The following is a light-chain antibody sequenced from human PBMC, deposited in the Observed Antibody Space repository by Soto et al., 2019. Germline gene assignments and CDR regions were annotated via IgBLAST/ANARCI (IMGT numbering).Light chain of an antibody. CDR3: QQYDSYPLT. V-gene: IGKV1-5*03. CDR1: QSISSW. J-gene: IGKJ4*01. CDR2: KGS. Sequence: DTQMTQSPSTLSASVGDSVTITCRASQSISSWLAWYQQKPGKAPKLLIYKGSTLQSGVPPSFSGRGSGTEFTLTISSLQPDDFATYYCQQYDSYPLTFGGGTKVEIK.